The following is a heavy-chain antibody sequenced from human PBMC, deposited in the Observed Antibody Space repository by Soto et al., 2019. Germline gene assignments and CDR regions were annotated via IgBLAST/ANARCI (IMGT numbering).Heavy chain of an antibody. CDR2: IYWDDDK. V-gene: IGHV2-5*02. CDR3: TRKIHAASFYY. D-gene: IGHD5-18*01. J-gene: IGHJ4*02. CDR1: GFSLSTSGVG. Sequence: QITLKESGPTLVKPTQTLTLTCTFSGFSLSTSGVGVGWIRQPPGKALEWLALIYWDDDKRYSPSLKSRHTITKDTSKNQVVLTMTNMDPLDIPSYSCTRKIHAASFYYWGQGTLVTVSS.